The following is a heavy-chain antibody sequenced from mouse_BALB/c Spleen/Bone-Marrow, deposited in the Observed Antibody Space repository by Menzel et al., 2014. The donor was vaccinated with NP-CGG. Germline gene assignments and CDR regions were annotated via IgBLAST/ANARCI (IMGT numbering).Heavy chain of an antibody. D-gene: IGHD2-4*01. CDR2: ISSGGGST. CDR3: ARCLVSTMMTPLAY. Sequence: EVQVVESGGGLVKPGGSLKLSCAASGFAFSSYDMSWVRQTPEKRLEWVAYISSGGGSTYYPDTVKGRFTISRDNAKNTLYLQMSSLKSEDTTMYYCARCLVSTMMTPLAYWGQGTLVTGSA. J-gene: IGHJ3*01. V-gene: IGHV5-12-1*01. CDR1: GFAFSSYD.